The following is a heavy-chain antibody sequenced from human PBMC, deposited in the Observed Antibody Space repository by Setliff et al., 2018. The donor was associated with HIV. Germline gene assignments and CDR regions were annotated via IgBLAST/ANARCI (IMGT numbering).Heavy chain of an antibody. V-gene: IGHV4-39*07. CDR2: IYYSGST. CDR3: AREYRNRNYYYYYMDV. J-gene: IGHJ6*03. Sequence: SETLSLTCTVSGGSISSSSYYWGWIRQPPGKGLEWIANIYYSGSTFYNPSLKSRVTMSVDMSKNQFSLKLNSVTAADTAVYYCAREYRNRNYYYYYMDVWGKGTTV. CDR1: GGSISSSSYY. D-gene: IGHD1-1*01.